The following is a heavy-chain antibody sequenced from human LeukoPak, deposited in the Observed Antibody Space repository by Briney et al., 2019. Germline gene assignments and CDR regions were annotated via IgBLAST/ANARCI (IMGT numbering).Heavy chain of an antibody. J-gene: IGHJ4*02. CDR2: ISSDASTI. Sequence: GGSLRLSCAASGFTFSYFGMNWVRQAPGKGLEWVSYISSDASTIYYADSVKGRFTISRDNADNSLYLQINNLRPEDTGVYFCARDPVTDRFWSGLYDIDYWGQGTLVTVSS. V-gene: IGHV3-48*01. CDR3: ARDPVTDRFWSGLYDIDY. CDR1: GFTFSYFG. D-gene: IGHD3-3*01.